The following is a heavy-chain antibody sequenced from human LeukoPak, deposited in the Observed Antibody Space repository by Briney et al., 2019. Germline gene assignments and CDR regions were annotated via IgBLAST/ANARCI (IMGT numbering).Heavy chain of an antibody. CDR3: AKVGPSGSSYYDFWSANY. J-gene: IGHJ4*02. V-gene: IGHV3-23*01. D-gene: IGHD3-3*01. Sequence: GGSLRLXCAASGFTFSSYAMSWVRRAPGKGLEWVSSISGSGGSTYYADSVKGRFTISRDSSKNTLYLQMNSLRAEDTAVYYCAKVGPSGSSYYDFWSANYWGQGTLVTVSS. CDR2: ISGSGGST. CDR1: GFTFSSYA.